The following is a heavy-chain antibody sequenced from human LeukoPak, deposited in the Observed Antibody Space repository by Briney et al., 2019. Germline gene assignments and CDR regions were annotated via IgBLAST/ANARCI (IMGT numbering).Heavy chain of an antibody. D-gene: IGHD2-8*01. J-gene: IGHJ5*02. CDR2: IYQSGST. CDR3: AVEETRYCTNGVCYRSLGWFDP. V-gene: IGHV4-30-2*01. CDR1: GGSISSGGYS. Sequence: SETLSLTCAVSGGSISSGGYSWSWIRQPPGKGLEWIGYIYQSGSTYYNPSLKSRVTISVDRSKNQFSLKLSSVTAADTAVYYCAVEETRYCTNGVCYRSLGWFDPWGQGTLVTVSS.